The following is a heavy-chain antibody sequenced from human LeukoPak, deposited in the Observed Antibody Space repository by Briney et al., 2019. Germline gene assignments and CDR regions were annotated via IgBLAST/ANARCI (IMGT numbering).Heavy chain of an antibody. CDR1: GGSISSYY. Sequence: SETLSLTCTVSGGSISSYYWSWIRQPPGKGLEWIGYIYYSGSTNYNPSLKSRVTISVDTSKNQFSLKLSSVTAADTAVYYCARQSGSGSYGIDPWGQGTLATVSS. CDR3: ARQSGSGSYGIDP. CDR2: IYYSGST. J-gene: IGHJ5*02. D-gene: IGHD3-10*01. V-gene: IGHV4-59*08.